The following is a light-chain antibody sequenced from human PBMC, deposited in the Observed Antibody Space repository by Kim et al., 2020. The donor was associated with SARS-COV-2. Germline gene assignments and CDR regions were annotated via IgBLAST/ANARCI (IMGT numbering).Light chain of an antibody. Sequence: AIRMTQSPSSFSASTGDRVTITCRASQGISSYLAWYQQKPGKAPNLLIYAASTLQSGVPSRFSGSGSGTDFTLTISWLQSEDFATYYCQQYYSYPWTFGQGTKVEIK. J-gene: IGKJ1*01. CDR1: QGISSY. CDR2: AAS. CDR3: QQYYSYPWT. V-gene: IGKV1-8*01.